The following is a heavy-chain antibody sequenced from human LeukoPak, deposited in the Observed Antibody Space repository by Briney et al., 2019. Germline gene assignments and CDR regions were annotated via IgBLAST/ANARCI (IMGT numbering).Heavy chain of an antibody. CDR2: IYYSGST. J-gene: IGHJ4*02. Sequence: SQTLSLTCTVSGGSISSGGYYWSWIRQHPGKGLEWIGYIYYSGSTHYNPSLKSRVTISVDTSKNQFSLKLSSVTAADTAVYYCATQAHLYCGGDCYSDYFDYWGQGTLVTVSS. V-gene: IGHV4-31*03. CDR3: ATQAHLYCGGDCYSDYFDY. CDR1: GGSISSGGYY. D-gene: IGHD2-21*02.